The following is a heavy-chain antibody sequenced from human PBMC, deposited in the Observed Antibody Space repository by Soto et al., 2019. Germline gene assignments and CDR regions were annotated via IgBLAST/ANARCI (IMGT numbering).Heavy chain of an antibody. CDR1: GGSISSYY. CDR2: IYYSGST. J-gene: IGHJ5*02. CDR3: AGRGAARPRGGVWFDP. D-gene: IGHD6-6*01. Sequence: QVQLQESGPGLVKPSETLSLTCTVSGGSISSYYWSWIRQPPGKGLEWIGYIYYSGSTDYNPSLKSRVTISVDPSKNQFSLKLSSVTAADTAVYYCAGRGAARPRGGVWFDPWGQGTLVTVSS. V-gene: IGHV4-59*01.